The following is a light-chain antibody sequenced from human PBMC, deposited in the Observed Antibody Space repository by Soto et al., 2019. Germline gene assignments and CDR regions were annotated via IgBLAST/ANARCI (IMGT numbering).Light chain of an antibody. CDR2: YND. CDR1: NSNIGSNA. V-gene: IGLV1-36*01. CDR3: SSHTISSALQV. Sequence: QSVLTQSPSVSGAPRQSVNISCSGNNSNIGSNAVHWYQQLPGKAPKLLMYYNDMLPSGVSDRFSGSKSGTSASLAISGLQSEDEGDYYCSSHTISSALQVFGTGTKLTVL. J-gene: IGLJ1*01.